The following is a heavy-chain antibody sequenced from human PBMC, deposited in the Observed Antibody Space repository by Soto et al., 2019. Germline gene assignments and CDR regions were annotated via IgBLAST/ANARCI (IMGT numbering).Heavy chain of an antibody. V-gene: IGHV1-2*04. CDR3: ARAGIAARHNWFDP. Sequence: GASVKVSCKASGYTFTGYYMHWVRQAPGQGLEWMGWINPNSGGTNYAQKFQGWVTMTRDTSISTAYMELSRLRSDDTAVYYCARAGIAARHNWFDPWGQGTLVTVSS. J-gene: IGHJ5*02. CDR1: GYTFTGYY. CDR2: INPNSGGT. D-gene: IGHD6-6*01.